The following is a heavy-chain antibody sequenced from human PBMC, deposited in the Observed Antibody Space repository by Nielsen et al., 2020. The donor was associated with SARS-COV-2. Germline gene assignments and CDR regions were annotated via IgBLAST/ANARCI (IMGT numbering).Heavy chain of an antibody. D-gene: IGHD1-20*01. Sequence: GESLKISCRASGNNFINYWIGWVRQVPGKGLEWLGIIHASDSDTRYSPSFEGQVSISADKSTATAYLQWRSLRASDTAIYYCALDPRYNSLYDFAYWGQGTLVTVSS. CDR1: GNNFINYW. CDR3: ALDPRYNSLYDFAY. V-gene: IGHV5-51*01. CDR2: IHASDSDT. J-gene: IGHJ4*02.